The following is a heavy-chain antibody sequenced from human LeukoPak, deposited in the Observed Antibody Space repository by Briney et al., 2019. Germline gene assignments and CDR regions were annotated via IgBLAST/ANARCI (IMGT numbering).Heavy chain of an antibody. CDR3: ARGSGDFAY. J-gene: IGHJ4*02. D-gene: IGHD3-10*01. Sequence: ASVKFSCKASGSTFTSYDMHWVPQAPGQGLEWMGIINPSGGSTTYAQKFQGRVTMTRDTSTSTVYMELSSLRSEDTAVYYCARGSGDFAYWGQGTLVTVSS. CDR1: GSTFTSYD. V-gene: IGHV1-46*01. CDR2: INPSGGST.